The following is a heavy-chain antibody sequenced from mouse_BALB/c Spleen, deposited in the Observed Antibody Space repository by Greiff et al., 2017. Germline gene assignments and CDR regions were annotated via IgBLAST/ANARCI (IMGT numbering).Heavy chain of an antibody. D-gene: IGHD2-10*01. CDR1: GYTFTSYY. CDR3: TRRTYYGNYPYAMDY. J-gene: IGHJ4*01. Sequence: QVQLKQSGAELVKPGASVKLSCKASGYTFTSYYMYWVKQRPGQGLEWIGEINPSNGGTNFNEKFKSKATLTVDKSSSTAYMQLSSLTSEDSAVYYCTRRTYYGNYPYAMDYWGQGTSVTVSS. CDR2: INPSNGGT. V-gene: IGHV1S81*02.